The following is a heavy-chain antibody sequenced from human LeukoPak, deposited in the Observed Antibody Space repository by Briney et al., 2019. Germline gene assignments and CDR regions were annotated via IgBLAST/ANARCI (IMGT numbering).Heavy chain of an antibody. CDR2: IIPILGIA. J-gene: IGHJ5*02. CDR1: GGTFSSYT. V-gene: IGHV1-69*04. CDR3: AREGGSIYIAAAGYNWFDP. Sequence: SVKVSCKASGGTFSSYTISWVRQAPGQGLEWMGRIIPILGIANYAQKFQGRVTITADKSTSTAYMELSSLRPEDPAVYYCAREGGSIYIAAAGYNWFDPWGQGTLVTVSS. D-gene: IGHD6-13*01.